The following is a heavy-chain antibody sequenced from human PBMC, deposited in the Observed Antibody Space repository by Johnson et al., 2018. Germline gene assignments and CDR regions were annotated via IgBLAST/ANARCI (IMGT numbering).Heavy chain of an antibody. D-gene: IGHD3-9*01. V-gene: IGHV3-9*01. Sequence: VQLVQSGGGLVQPGRSLRLSCAASGFTFDDYAMHWVRQAPGKGLEWVSGITWNSGTIDYADSVKGRFTISRDNAKNSLYLQMDSLRAEDTALYYCAKDIKPHDILTGYIDYWGQGTLVTVSS. CDR1: GFTFDDYA. J-gene: IGHJ4*02. CDR3: AKDIKPHDILTGYIDY. CDR2: ITWNSGTI.